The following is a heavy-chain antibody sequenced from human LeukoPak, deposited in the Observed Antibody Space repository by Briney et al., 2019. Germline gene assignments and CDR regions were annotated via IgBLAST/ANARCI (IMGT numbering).Heavy chain of an antibody. CDR3: ARVLAPGRLITTIAAAELQDLDV. Sequence: PSETLSLTCTVSGGSISSSSYYWGWIRQPPGKGLEWIGSIYYSGSTYYKPSLKSRVTISVDTSKNQFSLKLSSVTAADTAVYYCARVLAPGRLITTIAAAELQDLDVWGKGTTVTVSS. J-gene: IGHJ6*04. CDR1: GGSISSSSYY. CDR2: IYYSGST. D-gene: IGHD6-13*01. V-gene: IGHV4-39*01.